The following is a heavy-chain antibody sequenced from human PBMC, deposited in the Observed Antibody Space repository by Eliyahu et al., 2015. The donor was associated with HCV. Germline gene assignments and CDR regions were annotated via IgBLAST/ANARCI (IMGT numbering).Heavy chain of an antibody. Sequence: QVQLQESGPGLVKPSETLSLTCTVSGGSISSYYWSWIRQPPGKGLEWIGYIYYSGSTNYNPSLKSRVTISVDTPKNQFSLKLSSVTAADTAVYYCARALRYYDGNRYFDYWGQGTLVTVSS. V-gene: IGHV4-59*01. J-gene: IGHJ4*02. CDR1: GGSISSYY. D-gene: IGHD3-22*01. CDR2: IYYSGST. CDR3: ARALRYYDGNRYFDY.